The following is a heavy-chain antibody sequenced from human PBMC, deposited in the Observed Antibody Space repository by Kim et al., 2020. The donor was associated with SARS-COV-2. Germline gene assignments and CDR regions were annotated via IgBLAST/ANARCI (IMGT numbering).Heavy chain of an antibody. J-gene: IGHJ4*02. V-gene: IGHV3-21*01. CDR3: ARVHDSSGYYSGDFDY. Sequence: SVKGRFTIARDKAKNSLYLQMNSLRAEDTAVYYCARVHDSSGYYSGDFDYWGQGTLVTVSS. D-gene: IGHD3-22*01.